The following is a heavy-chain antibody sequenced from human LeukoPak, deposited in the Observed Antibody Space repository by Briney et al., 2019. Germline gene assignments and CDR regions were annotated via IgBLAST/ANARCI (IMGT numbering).Heavy chain of an antibody. J-gene: IGHJ4*02. CDR1: GFTFSSYW. Sequence: SGGSLRLSCAASGFTFSSYWMSWVRQAPGKGLEWVANIKQGGSEKYYVDSVKGRFTISRDNAKNSLYLQMNSLRAEDTGVYYCARVRYCSSTSCHGFEDWGQGTLVTVSS. CDR2: IKQGGSEK. V-gene: IGHV3-7*01. CDR3: ARVRYCSSTSCHGFED. D-gene: IGHD2-2*01.